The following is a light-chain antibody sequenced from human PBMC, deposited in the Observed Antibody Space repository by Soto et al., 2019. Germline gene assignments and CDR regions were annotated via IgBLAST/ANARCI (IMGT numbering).Light chain of an antibody. CDR3: QQYNTAPMT. V-gene: IGKV3-20*01. CDR2: GAF. Sequence: EIVMTQSPATLSVSPGERATLSCRASQSISNNFLAWYQHKPGQAPRLLMHGAFNRASGIPDRFSGSASGTDFTLTISRLEPEDFAVYYCQQYNTAPMTFGGGTKVDIK. CDR1: QSISNNF. J-gene: IGKJ4*01.